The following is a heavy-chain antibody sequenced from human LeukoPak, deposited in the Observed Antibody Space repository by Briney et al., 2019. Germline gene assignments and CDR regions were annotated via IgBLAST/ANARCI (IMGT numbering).Heavy chain of an antibody. CDR2: IKRKLYGETT. V-gene: IGHV3-49*04. J-gene: IGHJ5*02. Sequence: GGSLRLSCTGSGISFEDYGLTWVRQAPGKGLEWVGFIKRKLYGETTKYASSVKGRFSISRDDSKSVAYLHMDSLKTDDTAVYYCTREMATVVHWFDPWGRGTLVTVSS. CDR3: TREMATVVHWFDP. D-gene: IGHD5-24*01. CDR1: GISFEDYG.